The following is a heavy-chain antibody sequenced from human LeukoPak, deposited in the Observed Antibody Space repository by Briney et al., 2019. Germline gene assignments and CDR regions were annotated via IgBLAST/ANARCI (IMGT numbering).Heavy chain of an antibody. CDR3: AEDQSLLTTVTTSWYFDL. CDR2: ISWNSGSI. V-gene: IGHV3-9*01. Sequence: GGSLRLSCAASGFTFDGYAMHWVRQAPGKGLEWVSGISWNSGSIGYADSVKGRFTISRDNAKNSLYLQMNSLRAEDTALYYCAEDQSLLTTVTTSWYFDLWGRGTLVTVSS. CDR1: GFTFDGYA. D-gene: IGHD4-17*01. J-gene: IGHJ2*01.